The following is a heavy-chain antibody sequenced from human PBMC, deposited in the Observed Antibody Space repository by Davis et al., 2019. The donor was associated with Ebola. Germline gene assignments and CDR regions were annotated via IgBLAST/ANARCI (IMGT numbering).Heavy chain of an antibody. V-gene: IGHV4-61*08. D-gene: IGHD6-13*01. Sequence: MPSETLSLTCTVSGGSISSSGFYWTWIRQPPGKGLEWIGYIYHSGSTYYNPSLKSRVTISIDTSKNQFSLKLSSVTAADTAVYYCARWGDGSSWYNWFDPWGQGTLVTVSS. CDR2: IYHSGST. J-gene: IGHJ5*02. CDR1: GGSISSSGFY. CDR3: ARWGDGSSWYNWFDP.